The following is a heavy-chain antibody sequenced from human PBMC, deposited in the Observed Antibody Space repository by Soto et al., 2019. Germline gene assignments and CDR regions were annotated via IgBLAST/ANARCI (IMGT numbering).Heavy chain of an antibody. V-gene: IGHV3-30-3*01. D-gene: IGHD2-15*01. CDR1: GFTFSSSA. CDR3: ARGSPQGIDC. Sequence: GGSLRLSCAASGFTFSSSAMNWVRQPPGKGLEWVAGIAYDGSNKYHADSVKGRFTISRDNSKNTLYVQMNSLRGEDTAVYYCARGSPQGIDCWGQGARVTVSS. J-gene: IGHJ4*02. CDR2: IAYDGSNK.